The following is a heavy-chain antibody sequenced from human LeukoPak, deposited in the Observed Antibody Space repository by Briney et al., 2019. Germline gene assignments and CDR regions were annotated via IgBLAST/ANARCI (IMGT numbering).Heavy chain of an antibody. CDR3: AREKGYCSGGSCYGGTFDY. D-gene: IGHD2-15*01. V-gene: IGHV4-34*01. CDR1: GGSLSGHY. CDR2: INHSGNT. J-gene: IGHJ4*02. Sequence: PSETLSLTCAVYGGSLSGHYWSWIRQPPGKGLEWIGEINHSGNTSYNPSLKSRVTISVDTSKNQLSLKLSSVTAADTAVYYCAREKGYCSGGSCYGGTFDYWGQGTLVTVSS.